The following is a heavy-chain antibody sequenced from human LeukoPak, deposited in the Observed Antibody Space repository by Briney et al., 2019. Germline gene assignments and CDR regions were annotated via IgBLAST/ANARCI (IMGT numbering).Heavy chain of an antibody. D-gene: IGHD3-9*01. CDR1: GYTFTGYY. J-gene: IGHJ4*02. CDR3: ARVDLLTGYYFFDY. Sequence: ASVKVSCKASGYTFTGYYIHWVRQAPGQGLEWMGWINPNSGGTNYAQKFQGRVTMTRDTSISTAYMELESLGSDETAVYYCARVDLLTGYYFFDYWGQGTLVTVSS. V-gene: IGHV1-2*02. CDR2: INPNSGGT.